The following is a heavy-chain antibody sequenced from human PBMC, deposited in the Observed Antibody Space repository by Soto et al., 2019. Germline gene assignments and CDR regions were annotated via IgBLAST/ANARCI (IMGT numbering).Heavy chain of an antibody. CDR1: GYAFTSYG. J-gene: IGHJ4*02. CDR2: ISGYNGNT. CDR3: AREGLLGY. D-gene: IGHD2-15*01. Sequence: QVRLVQSGAEVKQPGASVKVSCKASGYAFTSYGFSWVRQAPGQGLEWMGWISGYNGNTNYAQNLQGRVTLTTDTSTSTGYMELMNLRSDDTAVYYCAREGLLGYWGEGTLVTVSS. V-gene: IGHV1-18*01.